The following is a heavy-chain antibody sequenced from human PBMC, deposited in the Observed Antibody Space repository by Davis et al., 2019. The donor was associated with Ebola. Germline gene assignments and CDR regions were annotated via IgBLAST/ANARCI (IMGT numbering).Heavy chain of an antibody. Sequence: PGGSLRLSCAASGFTFSGSAMHWVRQASGKGLEWVGRIRSKANSYATAYAASVKGRFTISRDDSKNTAYLQMNSLKTEDTAVYYCTTPEYSGIHENYFDYWGQGTLVTVSS. CDR3: TTPEYSGIHENYFDY. D-gene: IGHD1-26*01. CDR2: IRSKANSYAT. CDR1: GFTFSGSA. V-gene: IGHV3-73*01. J-gene: IGHJ4*02.